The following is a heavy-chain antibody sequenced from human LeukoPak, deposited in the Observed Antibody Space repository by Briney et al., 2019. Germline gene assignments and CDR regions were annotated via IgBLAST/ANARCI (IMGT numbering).Heavy chain of an antibody. Sequence: GASVKVSCKASGYTFTSYYMHWVRQAPGQGLEWMGIINPSGGSTSYAQKFQGRVTITADESTSTAYMELSSLRSEDTAVYYCARVGTAAAGSADYWGQGTLVTVSS. CDR3: ARVGTAAAGSADY. J-gene: IGHJ4*02. D-gene: IGHD6-13*01. CDR1: GYTFTSYY. CDR2: INPSGGST. V-gene: IGHV1-46*01.